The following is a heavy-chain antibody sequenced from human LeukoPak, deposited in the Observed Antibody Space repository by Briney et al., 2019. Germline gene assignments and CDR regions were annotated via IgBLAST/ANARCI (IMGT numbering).Heavy chain of an antibody. J-gene: IGHJ4*02. V-gene: IGHV1-8*02. CDR2: MNPNSGNT. CDR3: AREIAIGGFDY. D-gene: IGHD3-10*01. CDR1: GGTFSSYA. Sequence: ASVKVSCKASGGTFSSYAINWVRQATGQGLEWMGWMNPNSGNTGYAQKFQGRVTMTRNTSISTAYMELSSLRSEDTAVYYCAREIAIGGFDYWGQGTLVTVSS.